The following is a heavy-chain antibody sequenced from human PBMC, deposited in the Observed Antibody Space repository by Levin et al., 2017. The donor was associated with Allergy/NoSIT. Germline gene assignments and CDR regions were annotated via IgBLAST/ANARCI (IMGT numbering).Heavy chain of an antibody. V-gene: IGHV3-23*01. CDR2: ISGSGGST. CDR1: GFTFSSYA. J-gene: IGHJ4*02. D-gene: IGHD3-10*01. CDR3: AKDGGITMVRGGPPIDY. Sequence: GGSLRLSCAASGFTFSSYAMSWVRQAPGKGLEWVSAISGSGGSTYYADSVKGRFTISRDNSKNTLYLQMNSLRAEDTAVYYCAKDGGITMVRGGPPIDYWGQGTLVTVSS.